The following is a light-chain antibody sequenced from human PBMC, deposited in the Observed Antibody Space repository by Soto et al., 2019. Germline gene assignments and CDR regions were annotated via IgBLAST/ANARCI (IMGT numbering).Light chain of an antibody. CDR1: QSISRF. Sequence: DIQMTQSPSSLSASVGNRVTITCRASQSISRFLNWYQHKPGKAPKLLIFSASTLEGGVPSRFSGSGSGTYFTLTISSPQPEDFATYYCQQSYSPPGTFGQGTKVDIK. CDR3: QQSYSPPGT. J-gene: IGKJ1*01. CDR2: SAS. V-gene: IGKV1-39*01.